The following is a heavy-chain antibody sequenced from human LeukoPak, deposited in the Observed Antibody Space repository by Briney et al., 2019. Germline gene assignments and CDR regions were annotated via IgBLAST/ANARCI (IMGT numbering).Heavy chain of an antibody. CDR1: GFTFKTYW. V-gene: IGHV3-74*01. CDR3: ARRDNYDY. J-gene: IGHJ4*02. CDR2: SNSDGSST. Sequence: GGSLRLSCAASGFTFKTYWMHWVRQAPGKGLVWVSHSNSDGSSTSYADSVRGRFTISRDNAKNTLYLQMNSLRAEDTAVYYCARRDNYDYWGQGTLVTVSS. D-gene: IGHD2-15*01.